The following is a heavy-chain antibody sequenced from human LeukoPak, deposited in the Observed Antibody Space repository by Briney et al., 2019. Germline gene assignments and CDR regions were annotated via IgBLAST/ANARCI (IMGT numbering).Heavy chain of an antibody. J-gene: IGHJ4*02. Sequence: PGRSLRLSCAASGLTFDDYAMHWVRQAPGKGLEWVSGISWNSGSIGYADSVKGRFTISRDNAKNSLYLQMNSLRAEDTALYYCAKDKDIVATIWGNYFDYWGQGTLVTVSS. CDR2: ISWNSGSI. D-gene: IGHD5-12*01. V-gene: IGHV3-9*01. CDR1: GLTFDDYA. CDR3: AKDKDIVATIWGNYFDY.